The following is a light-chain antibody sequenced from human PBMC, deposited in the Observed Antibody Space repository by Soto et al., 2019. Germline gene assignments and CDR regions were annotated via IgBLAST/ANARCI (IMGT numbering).Light chain of an antibody. V-gene: IGKV1-33*01. CDR1: QDISNY. J-gene: IGKJ1*01. CDR2: DAS. Sequence: DIQMTQSPSSLSASVGDRVTITCQASQDISNYLNWYQQKPGKAPKLLIYDASNLETGVPSRFSGSGSGTDFTFTISSLQPEDIATYYCQQYYDWPQTFGQGTKVEIK. CDR3: QQYYDWPQT.